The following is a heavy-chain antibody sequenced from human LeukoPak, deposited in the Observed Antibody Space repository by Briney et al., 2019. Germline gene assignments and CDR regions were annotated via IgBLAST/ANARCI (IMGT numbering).Heavy chain of an antibody. V-gene: IGHV4-59*11. D-gene: IGHD5-18*01. J-gene: IGHJ4*02. CDR3: ATIKRGNIYGYFDF. CDR1: GGSMNSHY. Sequence: KPSETLSLTCTVSGGSMNSHYWSWIRQPPGKGLECIGYMLDTVTTKDNPSLKSRFTLSADTSKNQFSLRLTSVTAADTAVYYCATIKRGNIYGYFDFWGQGILVTVSS. CDR2: MLDTVTT.